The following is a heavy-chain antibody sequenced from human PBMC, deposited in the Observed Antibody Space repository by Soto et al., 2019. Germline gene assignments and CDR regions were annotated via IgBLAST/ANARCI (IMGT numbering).Heavy chain of an antibody. CDR1: GGSISSYY. Sequence: PSETLSLTCNVSGGSISSYYWSWVRQPPGKGLEWIGYIYYSGSTNYNPSLKSRVTISVDTSKNQFSLKLSSVTAADTAVYYCARGLRSVTGTRGYYYGMDVWGQGTTVTVSS. CDR3: ARGLRSVTGTRGYYYGMDV. J-gene: IGHJ6*02. V-gene: IGHV4-59*12. CDR2: IYYSGST. D-gene: IGHD1-7*01.